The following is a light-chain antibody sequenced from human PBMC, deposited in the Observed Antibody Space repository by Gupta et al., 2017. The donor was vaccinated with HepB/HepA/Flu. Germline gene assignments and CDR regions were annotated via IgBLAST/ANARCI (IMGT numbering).Light chain of an antibody. CDR1: QTISGL. J-gene: IGKJ3*01. CDR2: TTS. Sequence: DIQMTQSPSSLSASVGDRVTITCRASQTISGLLNWYQQKPGNAPKLLIYTTSHLQSGVPSRFSGSGSGTDFTLTISRLQPEDFGTYYCQQSYSTITFGPGTXVDVK. V-gene: IGKV1-39*01. CDR3: QQSYSTIT.